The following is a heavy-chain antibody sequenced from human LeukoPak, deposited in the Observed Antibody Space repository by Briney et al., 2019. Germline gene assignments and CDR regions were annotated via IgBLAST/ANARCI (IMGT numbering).Heavy chain of an antibody. J-gene: IGHJ4*02. V-gene: IGHV4-59*12. D-gene: IGHD2-2*01. CDR2: IYYSGST. CDR1: GGSISSYY. CDR3: ARDRAIGYCSSTSCMGTFDY. Sequence: PSETLSLTCTVSGGSISSYYWSWIRQPPGKGLEWIGYIYYSGSTNYNPSLKSRVTISVDTSKNQFSLRLSSVTAADTAVYYCARDRAIGYCSSTSCMGTFDYWGQGTLVTVSS.